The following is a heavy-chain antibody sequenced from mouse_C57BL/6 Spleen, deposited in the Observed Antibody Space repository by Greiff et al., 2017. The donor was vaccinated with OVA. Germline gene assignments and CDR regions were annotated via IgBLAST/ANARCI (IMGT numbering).Heavy chain of an antibody. CDR1: GYTFTDYY. V-gene: IGHV1-26*01. CDR3: ARKGQLLRYAFAY. D-gene: IGHD1-1*01. CDR2: INPNNGGT. Sequence: EVQLQQSGPELVKPGASVKISCKASGYTFTDYYMNWVKQSHGKSLEWIGDINPNNGGTSYNQKFKGKATLTVDKSSSTAYMELRSLTSEDSAVYYCARKGQLLRYAFAYWGQGTLVTVSA. J-gene: IGHJ3*01.